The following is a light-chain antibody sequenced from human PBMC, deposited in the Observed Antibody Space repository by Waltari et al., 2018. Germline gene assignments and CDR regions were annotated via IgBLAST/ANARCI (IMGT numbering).Light chain of an antibody. CDR1: NSDIGGYNF. Sequence: QSALTQPASVSGSPGQSITISCTGSNSDIGGYNFVSWYQQHTGKAPKLMIYDLNKRPSGVSNRFSASKSCKTASLTISGLQAEDEANYYCSSYTTSSTLVFGGGTKVTVL. V-gene: IGLV2-14*03. CDR2: DLN. CDR3: SSYTTSSTLV. J-gene: IGLJ2*01.